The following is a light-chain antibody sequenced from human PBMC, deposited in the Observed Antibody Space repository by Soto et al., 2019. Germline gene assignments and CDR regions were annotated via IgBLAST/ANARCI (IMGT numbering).Light chain of an antibody. J-gene: IGLJ3*02. Sequence: QSALTQPPSVSGAPGQRVTISCTGNNSNLGAGYDVHWYQQLPGAAPKLVIFGNRNRPSGVPERFSGSKSGTSASLAITGLQAEDEGDYYCQAYDYSLTAVVFGGGTKLTVL. CDR3: QAYDYSLTAVV. V-gene: IGLV1-40*01. CDR1: NSNLGAGYD. CDR2: GNR.